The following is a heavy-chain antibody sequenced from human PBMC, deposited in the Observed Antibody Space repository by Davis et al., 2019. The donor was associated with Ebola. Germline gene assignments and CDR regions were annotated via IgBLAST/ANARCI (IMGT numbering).Heavy chain of an antibody. CDR3: ARGSAAGGY. D-gene: IGHD6-13*01. CDR1: GGSISSYY. CDR2: IYYSGST. V-gene: IGHV4-59*01. Sequence: MPSETLSLTCTVSGGSISSYYRSWIRQPPGKGLEWIGYIYYSGSTNYNPSLKSRVTISVDTSKNQFSLKLSSVTAADTAVYYCARGSAAGGYWGQGTLVTVSS. J-gene: IGHJ4*02.